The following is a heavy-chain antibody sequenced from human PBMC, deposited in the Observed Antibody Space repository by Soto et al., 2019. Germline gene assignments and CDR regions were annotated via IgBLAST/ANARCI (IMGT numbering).Heavy chain of an antibody. CDR3: ARDKSYALAV. D-gene: IGHD4-17*01. CDR2: INSDGSST. V-gene: IGHV3-74*03. J-gene: IGHJ6*02. CDR1: GLDFSNSW. Sequence: EVQLVESGGGFVQSGGSLRLSRAASGLDFSNSWMHWVRQVPGKGLVWVSHINSDGSSTTYAVSVKGRFTISRDNTRTTVYLQLDSMRIEDTAVYYCARDKSYALAVWGQGTTVTVSS.